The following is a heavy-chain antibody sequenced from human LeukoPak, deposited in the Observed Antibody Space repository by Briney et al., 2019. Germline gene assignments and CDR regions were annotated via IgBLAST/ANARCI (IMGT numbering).Heavy chain of an antibody. CDR3: ARAPADSSGYYYSFDY. J-gene: IGHJ4*02. CDR1: GFTFSSYS. V-gene: IGHV3-21*01. D-gene: IGHD3-22*01. Sequence: GGSLRLSCAASGFTFSSYSMHWVRQAPRKGLEWVSSISNSSTYIYYADSVKGRFTISRDNAKNSLYLQMNSLRAEDTAVYYCARAPADSSGYYYSFDYWGQGTLVTVSS. CDR2: ISNSSTYI.